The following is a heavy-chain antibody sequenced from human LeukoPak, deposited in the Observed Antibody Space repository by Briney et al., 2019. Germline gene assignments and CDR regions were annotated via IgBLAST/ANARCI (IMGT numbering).Heavy chain of an antibody. CDR2: IYSSGST. V-gene: IGHV4-59*01. CDR1: GGSISSYY. CDR3: ARSANTRASFDY. Sequence: PSETLSLTCTVSGGSISSYYWSWIRQPPGKGLEWIGYIYSSGSTNYSPSLKSRVTISVDTSKNHFSPKLNSVTAADTAVYFCARSANTRASFDYWGQGTLVTVSS. J-gene: IGHJ4*02.